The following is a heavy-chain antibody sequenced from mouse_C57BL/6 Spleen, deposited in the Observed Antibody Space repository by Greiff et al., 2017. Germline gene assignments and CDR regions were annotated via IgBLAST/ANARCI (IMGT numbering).Heavy chain of an antibody. CDR1: GFTFSDYG. CDR3: ARSAVVWYFYV. D-gene: IGHD1-1*02. J-gene: IGHJ1*01. V-gene: IGHV5-17*01. CDR2: ISSGSSTI. Sequence: DVKLVESGGGLVKPGGSLKLSCAASGFTFSDYGMHWVRQAPEKGLEWVAYISSGSSTIYYADTVKGRFTISRDNAKNTLFLQMTSLRSEDTAIYYCARSAVVWYFYVWGPGTPVTVSS.